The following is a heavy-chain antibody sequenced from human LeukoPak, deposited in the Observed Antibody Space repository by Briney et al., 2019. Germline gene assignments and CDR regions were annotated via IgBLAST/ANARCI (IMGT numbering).Heavy chain of an antibody. CDR1: DFDFNNYV. CDR2: ISVSGRSI. J-gene: IGHJ6*03. Sequence: GGSLRLSCAASDFDFNNYVMSWVRQAPGKGLEWVSSISVSGRSIFYADPVKGRFTISRDNSKNMAYLQMNSLRAEDTAVYYCARDQNTVTTHYMDVWGKGTTVTVSS. D-gene: IGHD4-17*01. V-gene: IGHV3-23*01. CDR3: ARDQNTVTTHYMDV.